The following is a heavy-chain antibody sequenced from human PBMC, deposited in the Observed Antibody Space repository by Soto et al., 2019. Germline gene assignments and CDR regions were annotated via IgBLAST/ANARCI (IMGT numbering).Heavy chain of an antibody. Sequence: GASVKVSCKASGYTFTSYDISWVRQATGQGLEWMGWMNPNNGNTDYAPKFQGRVTMTMNTSIGTAYMELSSLRSEDTAAYYCARSPRNYYALGSYSYFRHWGQGTLVTVSS. V-gene: IGHV1-8*01. D-gene: IGHD3-10*01. CDR1: GYTFTSYD. CDR3: ARSPRNYYALGSYSYFRH. J-gene: IGHJ1*01. CDR2: MNPNNGNT.